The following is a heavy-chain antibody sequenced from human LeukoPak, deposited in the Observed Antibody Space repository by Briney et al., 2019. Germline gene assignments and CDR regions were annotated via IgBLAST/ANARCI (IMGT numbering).Heavy chain of an antibody. D-gene: IGHD1-26*01. J-gene: IGHJ4*02. CDR3: TRDLGWEQKMEGY. Sequence: GGSLRLSCAASGFTFSSFEMSWVRQAPGKGLEWVALISGSGATIYYADSVKGRFTISRDNAKNSEELQRNSLRVEDTAVYYCTRDLGWEQKMEGYWGQGTLVTVSS. CDR1: GFTFSSFE. CDR2: ISGSGATI. V-gene: IGHV3-48*03.